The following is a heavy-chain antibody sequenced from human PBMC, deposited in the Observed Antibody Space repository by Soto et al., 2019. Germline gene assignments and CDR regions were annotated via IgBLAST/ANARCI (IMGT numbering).Heavy chain of an antibody. D-gene: IGHD2-2*01. CDR1: XXTXXXXA. Sequence: ASVKVSCKASXXTXXXXAIXXVRPAPGQGLEWMGGIIPIFGTANYAQKFQGRVTITADESTSTAYMELSSLRSEDTAVYYCARVPRYFSSTSCYYYYGTDVWGQGTTVNVSS. CDR3: ARVPRYFSSTSCYYYYGTDV. V-gene: IGHV1-69*13. CDR2: IIPIFGTA. J-gene: IGHJ6*02.